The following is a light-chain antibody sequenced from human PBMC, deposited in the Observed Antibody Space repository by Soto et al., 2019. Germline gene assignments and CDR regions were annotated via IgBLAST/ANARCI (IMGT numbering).Light chain of an antibody. CDR3: QQRSNWPWT. V-gene: IGKV3-11*01. J-gene: IGKJ1*01. Sequence: EIVMTQSPATRSLSQVERATLSFRASQSVSSYLAWYQQKPGQAPRLLIYDASNRATGIPARFSGSGSGTDFTLTISSLEPEDFAVYYCQQRSNWPWTFGQGTKVDIK. CDR1: QSVSSY. CDR2: DAS.